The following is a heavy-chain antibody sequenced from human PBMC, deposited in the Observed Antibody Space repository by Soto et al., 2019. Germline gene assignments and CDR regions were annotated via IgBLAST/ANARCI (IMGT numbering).Heavy chain of an antibody. D-gene: IGHD2-15*01. J-gene: IGHJ4*02. Sequence: QITLKESGPTLVKPTQTLTLTCTFSGFSLSTSGVGVGWIRQPPGKALEWLALIYWDDDKRYSPSLKSRLTITKDTYKNQVVLTMTNMDPVDTATYYCANRPSYCSGGRCYSGFDYWGQGTVVTVCS. CDR1: GFSLSTSGVG. CDR2: IYWDDDK. V-gene: IGHV2-5*02. CDR3: ANRPSYCSGGRCYSGFDY.